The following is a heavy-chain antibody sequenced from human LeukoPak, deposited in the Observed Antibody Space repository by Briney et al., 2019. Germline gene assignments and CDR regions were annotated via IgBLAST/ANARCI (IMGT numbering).Heavy chain of an antibody. Sequence: SETLSLTCTVSGGSISSSSYYWGWTRQPPGKGLEWIGSIYYSGSTYYNPSLKRRVTISVDTSKNQFSLKLSSVTAADTAVYYCARLNLYCSGGSCYYFGFDYWGQGTLVTVSS. CDR1: GGSISSSSYY. CDR3: ARLNLYCSGGSCYYFGFDY. D-gene: IGHD2-15*01. CDR2: IYYSGST. J-gene: IGHJ4*02. V-gene: IGHV4-39*01.